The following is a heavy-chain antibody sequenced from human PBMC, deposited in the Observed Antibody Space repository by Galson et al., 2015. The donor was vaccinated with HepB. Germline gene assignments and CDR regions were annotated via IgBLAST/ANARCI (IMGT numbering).Heavy chain of an antibody. D-gene: IGHD3-22*01. J-gene: IGHJ2*01. CDR1: GFTFDDYT. V-gene: IGHV3-74*01. CDR3: ARDRLSYDQEGLFDL. CDR2: INSDGSST. Sequence: SLRLSCAASGFTFDDYTMHWVRHAPGKGLVWVSRINSDGSSTTYADSVKGRFTISRDNAKNTLYLQMNSLRAEDAAVYYCARDRLSYDQEGLFDLWGRGTLVTVSS.